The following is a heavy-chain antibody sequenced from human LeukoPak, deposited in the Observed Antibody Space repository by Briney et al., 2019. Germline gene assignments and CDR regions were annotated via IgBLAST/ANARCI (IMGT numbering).Heavy chain of an antibody. V-gene: IGHV5-51*01. D-gene: IGHD6-13*01. J-gene: IGHJ5*02. CDR3: ARQHDYSSSWYNWFDP. Sequence: GESLKISCKGSGYSFTNYWIGWVRQMPGKGLEWMGITYPGDSDTRYSPSFQGQVTISADKSISTAYLQWSSLKASDTAMYYCARQHDYSSSWYNWFDPWGQGTLVTVSS. CDR1: GYSFTNYW. CDR2: TYPGDSDT.